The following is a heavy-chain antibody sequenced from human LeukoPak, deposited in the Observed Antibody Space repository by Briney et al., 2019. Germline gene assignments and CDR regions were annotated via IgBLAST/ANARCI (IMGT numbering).Heavy chain of an antibody. CDR2: INPNSGRT. J-gene: IGHJ4*02. V-gene: IGHV1-2*02. D-gene: IGHD4-17*01. CDR3: ARLRYGDEGNYFDY. Sequence: ASVKVSCKASGYTFTGYYMHWVRQAPGQGLEWMGWINPNSGRTNYAQKFQGRVTMTRDTSISTAYMELSRLRSDDTAVYYCARLRYGDEGNYFDYWGQGTLVTVSS. CDR1: GYTFTGYY.